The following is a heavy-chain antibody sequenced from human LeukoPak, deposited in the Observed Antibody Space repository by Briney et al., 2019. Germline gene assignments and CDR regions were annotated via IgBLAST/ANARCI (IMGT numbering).Heavy chain of an antibody. J-gene: IGHJ4*02. D-gene: IGHD2-2*01. CDR3: ARDGSGVVPAAMPLSRDY. CDR1: GFTFSSYA. CDR2: ISYDGSNK. Sequence: GGSLRLSCAASGFTFSSYAMHWVRQAPGKGLEWVAVISYDGSNKYYADSVKGRFTISRDNSKNTLYLQMNSLRAEDTAVYYCARDGSGVVPAAMPLSRDYWGQGTLVTVSS. V-gene: IGHV3-30-3*01.